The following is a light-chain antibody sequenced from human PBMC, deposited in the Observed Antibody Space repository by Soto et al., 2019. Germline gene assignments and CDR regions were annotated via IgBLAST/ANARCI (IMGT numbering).Light chain of an antibody. CDR3: SSYAGSNNFL. CDR2: EVS. J-gene: IGLJ2*01. V-gene: IGLV2-8*01. Sequence: QSALTQPPSASGSPGQSVTISCTGTSSDVGGYNYVSWYQQHPGKAPKLMIYEVSKRPSGVPARFSGSKSGNTASLTVSGLQAEDEADYYGSSYAGSNNFLFGGGTKLTVL. CDR1: SSDVGGYNY.